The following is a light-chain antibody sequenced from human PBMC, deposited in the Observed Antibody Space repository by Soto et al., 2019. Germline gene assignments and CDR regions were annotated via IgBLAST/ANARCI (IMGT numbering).Light chain of an antibody. CDR3: ASYASSVTYV. J-gene: IGLJ1*01. CDR1: SSDVGGYNY. Sequence: SVLTQPASVSGSPGQSITISCTGTSSDVGGYNYVSWYQLHPGKAPKLMIHEVSERPSGVSNRFSGSKSGNTASLTIPGLQAEDEADYYCASYASSVTYVFGSGTKVTVL. V-gene: IGLV2-14*01. CDR2: EVS.